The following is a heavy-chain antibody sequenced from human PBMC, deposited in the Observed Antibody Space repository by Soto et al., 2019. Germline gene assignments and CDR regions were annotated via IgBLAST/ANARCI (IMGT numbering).Heavy chain of an antibody. CDR1: GFTFSNYG. J-gene: IGHJ4*02. V-gene: IGHV3-30*03. CDR3: AKDGYTYGSADF. D-gene: IGHD5-18*01. CDR2: ISTDGSNK. Sequence: QVQLVESGGGVVQPGRSLRLSCAASGFTFSNYGMHWVRQAPGKGLEWVALISTDGSNKYYADSVKGRFTISRDNSKNXXXXXXXXXXXXXXXXXYXAKDGYTYGSADFWGQGTLVTVSS.